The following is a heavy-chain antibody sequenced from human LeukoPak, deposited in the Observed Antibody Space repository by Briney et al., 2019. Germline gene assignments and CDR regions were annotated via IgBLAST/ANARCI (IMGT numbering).Heavy chain of an antibody. J-gene: IGHJ4*02. D-gene: IGHD2-15*01. CDR2: ISPGDSDT. Sequence: GESLKISCKGSGYSFPSYWIGWVRQMPGKGLEWMGIISPGDSDTRYSPSFQGQVTISADKSISTAYLQWSSLGASDTAVYYCARRGCNGGSCYAYWGQGTLVTVSS. CDR1: GYSFPSYW. V-gene: IGHV5-51*01. CDR3: ARRGCNGGSCYAY.